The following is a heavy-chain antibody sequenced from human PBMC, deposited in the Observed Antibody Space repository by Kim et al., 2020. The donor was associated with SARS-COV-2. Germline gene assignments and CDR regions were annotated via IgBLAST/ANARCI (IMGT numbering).Heavy chain of an antibody. CDR3: AKGPYSSGWTYFDF. Sequence: ADSVKGRFTISIDNSKSTLYLQMNSLRAEDTAVYYCAKGPYSSGWTYFDFWGQGTLVTVSS. J-gene: IGHJ4*02. D-gene: IGHD6-19*01. V-gene: IGHV3-30*02.